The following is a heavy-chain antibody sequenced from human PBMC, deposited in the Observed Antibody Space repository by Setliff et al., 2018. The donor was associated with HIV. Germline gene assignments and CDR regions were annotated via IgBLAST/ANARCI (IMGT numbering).Heavy chain of an antibody. J-gene: IGHJ4*02. CDR2: IYYSGST. D-gene: IGHD2-2*01. CDR1: GGSISSGAYY. Sequence: SETLSLTCTVSGGSISSGAYYWSWIRQHPGKGLEWIGYIYYSGSTYYNPSLKSRVTISVDTSKNQFSLKLNSVTAADTAVYYCARVQLSSPSRPGGYFDYWGQGTLVTVSS. V-gene: IGHV4-31*03. CDR3: ARVQLSSPSRPGGYFDY.